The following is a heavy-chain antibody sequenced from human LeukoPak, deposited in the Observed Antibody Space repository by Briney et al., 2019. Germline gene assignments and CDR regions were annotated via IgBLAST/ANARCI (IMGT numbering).Heavy chain of an antibody. CDR3: ARASPLGRYFDWLLQGNAFDI. J-gene: IGHJ3*02. CDR2: IYYSGST. CDR1: GGSFSGYY. V-gene: IGHV4-59*01. Sequence: SETLSLTCAVYGGSFSGYYWSWIRQPPGKGLEWIGYIYYSGSTNYNPSLKSRVTISVDTSKNQFSLKLSSVTAADTAVYYCARASPLGRYFDWLLQGNAFDIWGQGTMVTVSS. D-gene: IGHD3-9*01.